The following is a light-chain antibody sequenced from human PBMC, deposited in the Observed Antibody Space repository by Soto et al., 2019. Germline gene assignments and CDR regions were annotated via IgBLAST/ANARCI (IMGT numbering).Light chain of an antibody. V-gene: IGKV3-20*01. CDR1: QSVSLN. J-gene: IGKJ1*01. CDR2: DAS. CDR3: PQDGSSPVT. Sequence: EIVMTQSPTTLSQSPGERATLSCRASQSVSLNLAWYQQKPGQAPRLLIYDASSRATGIPARFSGSGSGTDFTLTISRLEPEDFAVVYCPQDGSSPVTFGPGTQVDIK.